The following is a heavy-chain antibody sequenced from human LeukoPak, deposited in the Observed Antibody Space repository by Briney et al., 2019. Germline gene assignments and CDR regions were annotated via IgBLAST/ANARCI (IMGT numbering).Heavy chain of an antibody. CDR2: ISGSGGST. V-gene: IGHV3-23*01. Sequence: GGALRLSCGASGFPLWNYSMSLGRQAPGEGVGWVSAISGSGGSTYYADSVKGRFTISRDNSKNTLYLQMNSLRAEDTAVYYCASGDYGNWFDPWGQGTLVTVSS. CDR3: ASGDYGNWFDP. J-gene: IGHJ5*02. D-gene: IGHD4/OR15-4a*01. CDR1: GFPLWNYS.